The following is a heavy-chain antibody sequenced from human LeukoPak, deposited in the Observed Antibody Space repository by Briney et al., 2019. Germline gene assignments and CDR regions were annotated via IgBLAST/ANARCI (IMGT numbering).Heavy chain of an antibody. V-gene: IGHV3-30*03. J-gene: IGHJ4*02. CDR1: GFTFSSYG. Sequence: GRSLRLSCAASGFTFSSYGMHWVRQAPGKGLEWVAVISYDGSNKYYADSVKGRFTISRDNSKNTLYLQMNSLRAEDSAVYFCAREGGSGSFNSYYFDYWGQGTLVTVSS. CDR3: AREGGSGSFNSYYFDY. D-gene: IGHD3-10*01. CDR2: ISYDGSNK.